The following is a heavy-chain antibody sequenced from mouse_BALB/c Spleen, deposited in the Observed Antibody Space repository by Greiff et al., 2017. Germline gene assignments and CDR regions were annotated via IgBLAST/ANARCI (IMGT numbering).Heavy chain of an antibody. CDR2: ISYDGSN. Sequence: EVKVEESGPGLVKPSQSLSLTCSVTGYSITSGYYWNWIRQFPGNKLEWMGYISYDGSNNYNPSLKNRISITRDTSKNQFFLKLNSVTTEDTATYYCAREGRLRDFDYWGQGTTLTVSS. V-gene: IGHV3-6*02. CDR3: AREGRLRDFDY. D-gene: IGHD1-2*01. CDR1: GYSITSGYY. J-gene: IGHJ2*01.